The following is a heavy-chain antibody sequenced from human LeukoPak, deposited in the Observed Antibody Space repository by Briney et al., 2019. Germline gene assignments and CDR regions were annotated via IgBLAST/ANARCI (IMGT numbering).Heavy chain of an antibody. J-gene: IGHJ4*02. CDR2: INPANGNT. CDR1: GYSLTSYP. Sequence: ASVKVSCKASGYSLTSYPMHWVRQAPGQRLEWMGWINPANGNTKYSQKFQGRVTFTRDTSATTAYMDLNSLRSEDTAVYYCAKLGDTTANDYWGQGTLVTVSS. CDR3: AKLGDTTANDY. V-gene: IGHV1-3*01. D-gene: IGHD1-26*01.